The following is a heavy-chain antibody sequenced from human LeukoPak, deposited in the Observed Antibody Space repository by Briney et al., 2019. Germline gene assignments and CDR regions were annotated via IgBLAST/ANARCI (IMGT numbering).Heavy chain of an antibody. Sequence: SEPLSLTCTVSGGSISNYYWSWVRQPTGKGLEWIGYTSYSGSTNYNPSLKSRVTISVDTSKNQFSLKLSSVTAADTAVYYCARRGNYYDSSGYYHHWYFDLWGPGTLVTVSS. CDR3: ARRGNYYDSSGYYHHWYFDL. CDR1: GGSISNYY. V-gene: IGHV4-59*08. J-gene: IGHJ2*01. D-gene: IGHD3-22*01. CDR2: TSYSGST.